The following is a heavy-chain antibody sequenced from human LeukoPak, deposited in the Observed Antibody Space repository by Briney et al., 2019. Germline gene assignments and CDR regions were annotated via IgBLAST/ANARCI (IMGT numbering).Heavy chain of an antibody. Sequence: PGGSLRLSCAASGFTFSSYWMSWVRQAPGKGLEWVANIKQDGSEKYYVDSVKGRSTISRDNAKNSLYLQMNSLRAEDTAVYYCARRGDEYQLLYLHYYYMDVWGKGTTVTVSS. CDR3: ARRGDEYQLLYLHYYYMDV. CDR1: GFTFSSYW. D-gene: IGHD2-2*02. J-gene: IGHJ6*03. CDR2: IKQDGSEK. V-gene: IGHV3-7*01.